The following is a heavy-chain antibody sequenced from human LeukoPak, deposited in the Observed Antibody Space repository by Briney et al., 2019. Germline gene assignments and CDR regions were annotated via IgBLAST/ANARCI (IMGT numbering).Heavy chain of an antibody. J-gene: IGHJ4*02. CDR3: ARVGIRGNDY. CDR2: ISSSSSYI. CDR1: GFTFSSYS. D-gene: IGHD3-16*01. Sequence: GGSLRLSCAASGFTFSSYSMNWVRQAPGKGLEWVSSISSSSSYIYYADSVKGRFTISRDNAKNSLYLQMNSLSAEDTAVYYCARVGIRGNDYWGQGTLVTVSS. V-gene: IGHV3-21*01.